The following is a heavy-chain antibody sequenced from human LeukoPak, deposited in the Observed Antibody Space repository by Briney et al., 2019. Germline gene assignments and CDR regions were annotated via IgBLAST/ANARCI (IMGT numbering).Heavy chain of an antibody. Sequence: GASVKVSCKASGGTFSNNAISWVRQAPGQGLEWMGGIIPIFGTADYPQKFQDRITITADESTSTAYMELSRLRSEDTAVYYCATSGYRNSFGGNYYYYMDVWDNGTTVTVSS. J-gene: IGHJ6*03. CDR2: IIPIFGTA. CDR3: ATSGYRNSFGGNYYYYMDV. CDR1: GGTFSNNA. D-gene: IGHD4-11*01. V-gene: IGHV1-69*13.